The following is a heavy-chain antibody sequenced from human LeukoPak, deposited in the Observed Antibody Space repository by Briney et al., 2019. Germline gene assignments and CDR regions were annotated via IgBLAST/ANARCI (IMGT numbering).Heavy chain of an antibody. V-gene: IGHV1-46*01. D-gene: IGHD3-10*01. CDR2: INPSGGST. CDR3: ARDSGRYGSGRNHFDY. J-gene: IGHJ4*02. Sequence: ASVKVSCKASGYTFTSYYMHWVRQAPGQGLEWMGIINPSGGSTSYAQKFQGRVTMTRGTSTSTVYMELSSLRSEDTAAYYCARDSGRYGSGRNHFDYWGQGTLVTVSS. CDR1: GYTFTSYY.